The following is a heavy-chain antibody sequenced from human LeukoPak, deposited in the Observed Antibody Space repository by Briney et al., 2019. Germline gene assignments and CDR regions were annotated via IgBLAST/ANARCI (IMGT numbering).Heavy chain of an antibody. D-gene: IGHD3-22*01. J-gene: IGHJ3*02. V-gene: IGHV4-59*01. CDR2: VYYSGSP. CDR3: ARDSRYYYDSGGENAFDI. CDR1: GGSISSYY. Sequence: ETLSLTCPVSGGSISSYYWNWIRQPPGKGLEWIGYVYYSGSPNYNPSLKSRVTISVDTSKNQLSLKLSSVTAADTAMYYCARDSRYYYDSGGENAFDIWGQGTMVTVSS.